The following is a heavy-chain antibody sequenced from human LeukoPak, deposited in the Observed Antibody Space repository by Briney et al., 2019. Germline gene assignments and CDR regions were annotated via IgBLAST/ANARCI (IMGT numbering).Heavy chain of an antibody. CDR2: INPNSGDT. CDR3: ARDRGGISDYYGPGRSLHYYMDV. Sequence: ASVKVSCKASGYTFTDYYMHWVRQAPGQGLEWMGWINPNSGDTNYAQKFQGRVTMTRDTSITTAYMELSSLRSDDTAMYYCARDRGGISDYYGPGRSLHYYMDVWGRGTTVTVSS. J-gene: IGHJ6*03. V-gene: IGHV1-2*02. D-gene: IGHD3-10*01. CDR1: GYTFTDYY.